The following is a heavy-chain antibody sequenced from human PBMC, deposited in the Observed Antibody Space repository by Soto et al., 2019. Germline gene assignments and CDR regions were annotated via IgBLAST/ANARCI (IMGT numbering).Heavy chain of an antibody. CDR3: AKDGNDILTGYPPYFDY. J-gene: IGHJ4*02. Sequence: PGGSLRLSCAASGFTFDDYAMHWVRQAPGKGLEWVSGISWNSGSIGYADSVKGRFTISRDNAKNSLYLQMNSLRAEDTALYYCAKDGNDILTGYPPYFDYWGQGTLVTVSS. CDR2: ISWNSGSI. V-gene: IGHV3-9*01. CDR1: GFTFDDYA. D-gene: IGHD3-9*01.